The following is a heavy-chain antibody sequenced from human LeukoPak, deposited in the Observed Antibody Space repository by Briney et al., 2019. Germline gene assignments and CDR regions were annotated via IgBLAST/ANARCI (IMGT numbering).Heavy chain of an antibody. CDR1: GGSMSPDH. V-gene: IGHV4-59*08. CDR3: ARAVSGRFDY. D-gene: IGHD6-19*01. Sequence: SETLSLTCTVSGGSMSPDHWGWIRQPPGKGLEWTGYIYYSGSTNYNPSLNSRVTISVDTSKNQFSLRLSSVTAADTAIYYCARAVSGRFDYWGQGTLVTVSS. J-gene: IGHJ4*02. CDR2: IYYSGST.